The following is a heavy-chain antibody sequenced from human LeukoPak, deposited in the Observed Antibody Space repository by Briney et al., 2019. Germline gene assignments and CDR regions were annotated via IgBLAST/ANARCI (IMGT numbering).Heavy chain of an antibody. V-gene: IGHV3-23*01. CDR3: ARSSIVVVSILDY. CDR2: ISGSGVDT. D-gene: IGHD2-2*01. Sequence: GGSLRLSCAASGFTFSAYGMAWVRQAPGKGLERISDISGSGVDTYYADSVKGRFTISRDNSKNTLYLQMGSLRAEDMAVYYCARSSIVVVSILDYWGQGTLVTVSS. J-gene: IGHJ4*02. CDR1: GFTFSAYG.